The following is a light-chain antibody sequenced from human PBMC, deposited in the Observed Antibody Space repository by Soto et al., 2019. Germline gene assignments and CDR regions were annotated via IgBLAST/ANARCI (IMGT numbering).Light chain of an antibody. CDR3: QQYNDWPRT. CDR2: GAS. Sequence: EIVRTQSPATLSVSPGERATLSCRASQSVSNNLAWYQQKPGQAPRLLIYGASTRATGIPARFSGSGSGTEFTLTISSLQSEDFAVYYCQQYNDWPRTFGQGTKVDI. CDR1: QSVSNN. J-gene: IGKJ1*01. V-gene: IGKV3-15*01.